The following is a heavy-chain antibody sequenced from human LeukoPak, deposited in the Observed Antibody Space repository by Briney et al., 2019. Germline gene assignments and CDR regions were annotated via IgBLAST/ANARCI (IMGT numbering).Heavy chain of an antibody. V-gene: IGHV4-38-2*01. J-gene: IGHJ3*02. D-gene: IGHD2-2*02. CDR1: GYSVSSGYY. Sequence: SETLSLTCAVSGYSVSSGYYWGWIRQPPGKGLEWIGSIYHSGSTYYNPSLKSRVTISVGTSKNQFSLKLCSVTAADTAVYYCARRFSFRYCSSTSCYTTPGGAFDIWGQGTMVTVSS. CDR3: ARRFSFRYCSSTSCYTTPGGAFDI. CDR2: IYHSGST.